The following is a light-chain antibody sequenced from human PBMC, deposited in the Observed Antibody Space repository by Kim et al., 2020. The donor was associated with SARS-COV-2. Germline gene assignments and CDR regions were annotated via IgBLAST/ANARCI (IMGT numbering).Light chain of an antibody. CDR3: TSYTISSTLV. V-gene: IGLV2-18*02. Sequence: QSALTQPPSVSGSPGQSVTISCTGSSSDVGSYSRVSWYQQPPGTAPKLMIYEVSTRPSGVPDRFSGSKSGNTASLTISGLQADDEADYYCTSYTISSTLVFGGGTQLTVL. CDR1: SSDVGSYSR. J-gene: IGLJ3*02. CDR2: EVS.